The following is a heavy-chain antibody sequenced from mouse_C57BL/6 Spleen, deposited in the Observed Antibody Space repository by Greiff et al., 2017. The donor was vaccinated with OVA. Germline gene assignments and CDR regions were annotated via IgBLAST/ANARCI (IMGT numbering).Heavy chain of an antibody. CDR3: ARDRGIYGNWYFDG. CDR1: GFTFSSYA. Sequence: DVKLQESGGGLVKPGGSLKLSCAASGFTFSSYAMSWVRQTPEKRLEWVATISDGGSYTYYPDNVKGRFTISRDNAKNNLYLQMSHLKSEDTAMYYCARDRGIYGNWYFDGWGTGTTVTVSS. V-gene: IGHV5-4*01. J-gene: IGHJ1*03. D-gene: IGHD2-1*01. CDR2: ISDGGSYT.